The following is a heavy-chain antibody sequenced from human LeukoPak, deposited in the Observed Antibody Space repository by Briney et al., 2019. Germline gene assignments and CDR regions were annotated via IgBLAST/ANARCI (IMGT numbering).Heavy chain of an antibody. CDR3: ARGGGHYDFWSGYHKIAYFDY. D-gene: IGHD3-3*01. V-gene: IGHV4-59*01. CDR1: GGSISSYY. CDR2: IYYSGST. J-gene: IGHJ4*02. Sequence: SETLSLTCTVCGGSISSYYWSWIRQPPGKGLEWIGYIYYSGSTNYNPSLKSRVTISVDTSKNQFSLKLSSVTAADTAVYYCARGGGHYDFWSGYHKIAYFDYWGQGTLVTVSS.